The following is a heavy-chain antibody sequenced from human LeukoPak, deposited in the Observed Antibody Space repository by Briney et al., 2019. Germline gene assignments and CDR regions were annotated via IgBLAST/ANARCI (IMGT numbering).Heavy chain of an antibody. D-gene: IGHD6-19*01. Sequence: ASVKVSCKVSGYTLTELSMHWVRQAPGKGLEWMGSFDPEDDETIYAQKFQGRVTMTEDTSTDTAYMELSSLRSEDTAVYYCATDLSAGWSAFDYWAREPWSPSPQ. CDR2: FDPEDDET. CDR1: GYTLTELS. CDR3: ATDLSAGWSAFDY. V-gene: IGHV1-24*01. J-gene: IGHJ4*02.